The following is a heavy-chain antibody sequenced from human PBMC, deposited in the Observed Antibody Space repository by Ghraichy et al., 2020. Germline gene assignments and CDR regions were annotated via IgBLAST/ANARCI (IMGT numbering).Heavy chain of an antibody. CDR2: INSDGSSR. CDR3: AREEVVSCSGGSCYPVYYYYYGMDV. CDR1: GFTFSSYW. D-gene: IGHD2-15*01. V-gene: IGHV3-74*01. J-gene: IGHJ6*02. Sequence: GGSLRLSCAASGFTFSSYWMHWVRQAPGKGLVWVSRINSDGSSRSYADSVKGRFTISRDNAKNTLYLQMNSLRAEDTAVYYCAREEVVSCSGGSCYPVYYYYYGMDVWGQGTTVTVSS.